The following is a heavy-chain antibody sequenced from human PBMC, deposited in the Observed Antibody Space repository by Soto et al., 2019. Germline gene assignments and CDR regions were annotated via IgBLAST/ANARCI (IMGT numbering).Heavy chain of an antibody. D-gene: IGHD4-4*01. CDR1: GYTFTSYD. J-gene: IGHJ4*02. Sequence: ASVKVSCKASGYTFTSYDLYRVRQAPGQGLEWVGWINPNSGNSGYAQKFQGRVTMTRETSISTVYMDLTSLRSEDTAVYYCARDSFRNSRAFDYWGQGTLVTVSS. V-gene: IGHV1-8*01. CDR2: INPNSGNS. CDR3: ARDSFRNSRAFDY.